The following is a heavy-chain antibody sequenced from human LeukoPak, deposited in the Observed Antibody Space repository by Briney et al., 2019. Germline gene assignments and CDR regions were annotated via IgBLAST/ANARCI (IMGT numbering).Heavy chain of an antibody. CDR2: INPNSGGT. J-gene: IGHJ4*02. CDR3: ARGVLYYDSSGPTDY. V-gene: IGHV1-2*02. D-gene: IGHD3-22*01. CDR1: GDTFTGYY. Sequence: GASVQVSCKASGDTFTGYYMHWVRQPAGQGLEWLGWINPNSGGTNYAQKFQGRVTMTRDTSISTAYMELSRLRSDDTAVYYCARGVLYYDSSGPTDYWGQGTLVTVSS.